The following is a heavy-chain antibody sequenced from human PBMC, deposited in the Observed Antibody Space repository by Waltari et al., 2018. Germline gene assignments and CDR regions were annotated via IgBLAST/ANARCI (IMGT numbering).Heavy chain of an antibody. CDR1: GFTFSSYE. Sequence: EVQLVESGGGLVQPGGSLRLSCAASGFTFSSYEMNWVRQAPGKGLEWGSYISSSGSTIYYADSVKGRFTISRDNAKNSLYLQMNSLRAEDTAVYYCARGPPGGIAVADDFDYWGQGTLVTVSS. J-gene: IGHJ4*02. CDR2: ISSSGSTI. CDR3: ARGPPGGIAVADDFDY. D-gene: IGHD6-19*01. V-gene: IGHV3-48*03.